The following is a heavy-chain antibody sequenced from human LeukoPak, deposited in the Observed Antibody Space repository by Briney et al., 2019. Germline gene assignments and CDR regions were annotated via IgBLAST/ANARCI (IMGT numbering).Heavy chain of an antibody. J-gene: IGHJ4*02. D-gene: IGHD3-22*01. CDR3: ARAFGDSSGYYYGY. Sequence: GGSLRLSCAASGFTFSSYAMSWVRQAPGKGLEWVSSINSSSGYIYYADSVKGRFTISRDNAKNSLYLQMNSLRAEDTAVYYCARAFGDSSGYYYGYWGQGTLVTVSS. CDR1: GFTFSSYA. V-gene: IGHV3-21*01. CDR2: INSSSGYI.